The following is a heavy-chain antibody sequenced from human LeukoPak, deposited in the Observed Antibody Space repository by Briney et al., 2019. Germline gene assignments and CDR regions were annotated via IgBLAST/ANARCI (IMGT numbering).Heavy chain of an antibody. D-gene: IGHD4-23*01. CDR3: SRIKYGGNSGYHFNY. V-gene: IGHV3-23*01. CDR1: GFNFNYFA. CDR2: IGDSGSGG. J-gene: IGHJ4*02. Sequence: AGGSLRLSCSASGFNFNYFAMSWIRQGPGERREWVSTIGDSGSGGSYADPGRGRFTISRDNSKNMVYLQMPSLRVDDSAVYYCSRIKYGGNSGYHFNYWGQGTLVTVSS.